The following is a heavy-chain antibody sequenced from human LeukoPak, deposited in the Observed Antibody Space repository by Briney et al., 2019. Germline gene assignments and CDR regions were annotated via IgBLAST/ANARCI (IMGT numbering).Heavy chain of an antibody. D-gene: IGHD5-18*01. Sequence: SETLSLTCSVSGGSISSSSSYWGWIRQPPGKGLEWIGSIYYSGSSFDNPALKSRVTISVDTSKNQFSLKLNSVTAADTAVYYCATVDTPMGIYWYFDLWGRGTLVTVSS. V-gene: IGHV4-39*07. CDR2: IYYSGSS. CDR1: GGSISSSSSY. J-gene: IGHJ2*01. CDR3: ATVDTPMGIYWYFDL.